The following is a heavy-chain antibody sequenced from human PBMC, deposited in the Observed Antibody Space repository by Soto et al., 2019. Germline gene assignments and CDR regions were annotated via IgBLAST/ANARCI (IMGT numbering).Heavy chain of an antibody. CDR1: GFTFSSSA. D-gene: IGHD2-15*01. Sequence: EVQLLESGGGLVQPGGSLRLSCETSGFTFSSSAMSWVSQSPGKGLEWVSEISDSGGETYYADSVKGRFTISRDNSKNTLYLQMNSLRVEDTAAYYCAKIGTSCYYAEDYWGQGTLVTVSS. J-gene: IGHJ4*02. CDR3: AKIGTSCYYAEDY. CDR2: ISDSGGET. V-gene: IGHV3-23*01.